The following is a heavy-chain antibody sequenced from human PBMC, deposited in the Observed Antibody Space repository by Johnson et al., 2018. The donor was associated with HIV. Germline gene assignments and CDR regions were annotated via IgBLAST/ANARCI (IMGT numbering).Heavy chain of an antibody. D-gene: IGHD6-19*01. CDR2: ISYDGSNK. CDR1: GLTVSGNY. V-gene: IGHV3-30*03. Sequence: VLLLESGGGLVQPGGSLRLSCAASGLTVSGNYMTWLRQAPGKGLEWVAVISYDGSNKYYGDSVKGRLTISRDNSKNTLYLQMNSLRAEDTAVYYCTYSSDWSPGAFDIWGQGTVVTVSS. CDR3: TYSSDWSPGAFDI. J-gene: IGHJ3*02.